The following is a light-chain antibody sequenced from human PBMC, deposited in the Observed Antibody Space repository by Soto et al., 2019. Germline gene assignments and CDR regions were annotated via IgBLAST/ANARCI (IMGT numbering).Light chain of an antibody. V-gene: IGKV4-1*01. CDR1: QSILFTSNNKNY. CDR3: QQDYTTPPYT. CDR2: WAS. Sequence: DIVMTQSPDSLAVSLGERAAINCKSSQSILFTSNNKNYLAWYQQKPGQPPKLLIYWASTRESGVPDRFSGSGSGTDFTLTISSLQAEDVAVYYCQQDYTTPPYTFGQGTKVEIK. J-gene: IGKJ2*01.